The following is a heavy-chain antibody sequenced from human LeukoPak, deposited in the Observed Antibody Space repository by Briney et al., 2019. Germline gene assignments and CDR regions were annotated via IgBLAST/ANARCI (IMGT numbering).Heavy chain of an antibody. CDR1: GYTFINHD. Sequence: ASVKVSCKGYGYTFINHDIDWVRQAAGQGLEWMGWMNSNSGNTGYAQKFQGRVTFTRDTSISTAYMELYSLTSDDTAVYYCARRYSSGWYSEPWGQGTLVTVSS. J-gene: IGHJ5*02. V-gene: IGHV1-8*03. D-gene: IGHD6-19*01. CDR3: ARRYSSGWYSEP. CDR2: MNSNSGNT.